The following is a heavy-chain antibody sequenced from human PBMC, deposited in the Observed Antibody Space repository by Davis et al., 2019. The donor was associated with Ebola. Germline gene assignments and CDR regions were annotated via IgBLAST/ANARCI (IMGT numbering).Heavy chain of an antibody. Sequence: ASVKVSCKASGYTFTSYDINWVRQATGQGLEWMGWMNPNSGNTGYAQKFQGRVTMTRNTSISTAYMELSSLRSEDTAVYYCARGPHSRIAAAVYFDYWGQGTLVTVSS. CDR2: MNPNSGNT. CDR1: GYTFTSYD. D-gene: IGHD6-13*01. J-gene: IGHJ4*02. CDR3: ARGPHSRIAAAVYFDY. V-gene: IGHV1-8*01.